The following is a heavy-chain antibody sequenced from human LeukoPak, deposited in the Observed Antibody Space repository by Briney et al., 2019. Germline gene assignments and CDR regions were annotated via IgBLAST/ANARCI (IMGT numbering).Heavy chain of an antibody. Sequence: GGSLRLSCAASGFPFSDYSMAWVRQAPGKGPEWVSSIVSRSTSIYYADSVKGRFTISRDNSKNTLYLQMNSLKTEDTAVYYCTTDLTPRLLWFGEPPKDYWGQGTLVTVSS. CDR1: GFPFSDYS. CDR3: TTDLTPRLLWFGEPPKDY. D-gene: IGHD3-10*01. CDR2: IVSRSTSI. V-gene: IGHV3-21*03. J-gene: IGHJ4*02.